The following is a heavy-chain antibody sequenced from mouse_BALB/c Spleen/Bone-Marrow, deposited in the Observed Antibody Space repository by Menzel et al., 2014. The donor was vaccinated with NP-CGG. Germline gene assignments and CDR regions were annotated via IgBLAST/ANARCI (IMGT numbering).Heavy chain of an antibody. CDR1: GYTFTDYA. CDR3: AREWNYRYDVAMDY. J-gene: IGHJ4*01. D-gene: IGHD2-14*01. Sequence: VQLQQSGAELVRPGVSVKISCKGSGYTFTDYAMHWVKQSHAKSLEWIGVISTYYGDASYNQKFKGKATMTVDKSSSTAYMELARLTSEDSAIYYCAREWNYRYDVAMDYWGQGTSVTVSS. V-gene: IGHV1S137*01. CDR2: ISTYYGDA.